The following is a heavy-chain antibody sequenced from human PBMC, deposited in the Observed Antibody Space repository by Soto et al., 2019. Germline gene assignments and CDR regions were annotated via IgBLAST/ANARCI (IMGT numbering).Heavy chain of an antibody. J-gene: IGHJ6*02. CDR1: GFTFSSYA. CDR2: ISYDGSNK. Sequence: GSLGLSCAASGFTFSSYAMHWVRQAPGKGLEWVAVISYDGSNKYYADSVKSRFTISRDNSKNTLYLQMNSLRAEDTAVYYCARDVVDTAMVGYYYGMDVWGQGTTVTVSS. V-gene: IGHV3-30-3*01. CDR3: ARDVVDTAMVGYYYGMDV. D-gene: IGHD5-18*01.